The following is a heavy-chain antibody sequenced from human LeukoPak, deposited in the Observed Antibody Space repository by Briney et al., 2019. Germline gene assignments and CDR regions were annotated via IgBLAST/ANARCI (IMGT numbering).Heavy chain of an antibody. V-gene: IGHV1-8*01. Sequence: GASVKVYCKASGYTFTSYYISWVPQATGQGLEWMGWMNPNSGNTGYAQKFQGRDTMTRNTSISTAYMELSSLRSEDTAVYYCARLHYDFWSGYYFDYWGQGTLVTVYS. J-gene: IGHJ4*02. CDR3: ARLHYDFWSGYYFDY. CDR2: MNPNSGNT. D-gene: IGHD3-3*01. CDR1: GYTFTSYY.